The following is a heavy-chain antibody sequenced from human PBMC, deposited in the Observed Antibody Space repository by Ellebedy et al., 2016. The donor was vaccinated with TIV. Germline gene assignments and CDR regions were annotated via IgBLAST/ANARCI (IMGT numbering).Heavy chain of an antibody. V-gene: IGHV3-7*01. CDR2: IKQDGSEK. J-gene: IGHJ4*02. CDR1: GFTFSDYW. D-gene: IGHD5-18*01. CDR3: ARIQLWLPTAY. Sequence: GESLKISCAASGFTFSDYWMSWVRQAPGKGLEWVANIKQDGSEKWYVDSVKGRFTISRDNAKNSLYLQMSSLRAEDTAVYYCARIQLWLPTAYWGQGTLVTVSS.